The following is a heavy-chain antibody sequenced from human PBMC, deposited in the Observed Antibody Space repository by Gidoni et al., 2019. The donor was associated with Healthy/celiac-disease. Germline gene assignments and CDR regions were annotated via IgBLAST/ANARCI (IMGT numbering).Heavy chain of an antibody. V-gene: IGHV3-21*01. D-gene: IGHD3-10*01. Sequence: EVQLVASGGGLVKPGGSLRLSCAAAGLPVSSYSMNWVRQAPGKGLEWVATISCSSSNIYYASSVKRRFITARANAKNSLYLQRNILRAEYTVLYYGARFLGQVSVDALDIWGQGTMVTVSS. CDR1: GLPVSSYS. J-gene: IGHJ3*02. CDR3: ARFLGQVSVDALDI. CDR2: ISCSSSNI.